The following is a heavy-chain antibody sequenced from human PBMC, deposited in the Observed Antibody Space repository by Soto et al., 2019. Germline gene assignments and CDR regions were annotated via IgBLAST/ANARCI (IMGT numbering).Heavy chain of an antibody. V-gene: IGHV4-59*01. CDR1: GFSISSYY. D-gene: IGHD3-22*01. CDR3: ARVLGYYDSSGYFQIDP. J-gene: IGHJ5*02. Sequence: SETLSLTCPVSGFSISSYYWSWIRQPPGKGLEWIGYIYYSGSTNYNPSLKSRVTISVDTSKNQFSLKLSSVTAADTAVYYCARVLGYYDSSGYFQIDPWGQGTLVTVSS. CDR2: IYYSGST.